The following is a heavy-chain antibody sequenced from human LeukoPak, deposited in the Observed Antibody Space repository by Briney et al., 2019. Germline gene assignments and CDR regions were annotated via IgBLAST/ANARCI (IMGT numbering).Heavy chain of an antibody. CDR3: ARDRDAFDI. V-gene: IGHV4-61*02. CDR2: IYTSGST. CDR1: GGSISSGSYY. J-gene: IGHJ3*02. Sequence: SQTLSLTCTVSGGSISSGSYYGSWIRQPAGKGLEWIGRIYTSGSTNYNPSLKSRVTISVDTSKNQFSLKLSSVTAADTAVYYCARDRDAFDIWGQGTMVTVSS.